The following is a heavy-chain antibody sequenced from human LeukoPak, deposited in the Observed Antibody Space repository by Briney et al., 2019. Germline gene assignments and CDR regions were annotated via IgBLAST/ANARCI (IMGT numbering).Heavy chain of an antibody. CDR3: ARDSPGHDS. Sequence: PGGSLRLSCAVSGFTLSSYWMSWVRQAPGKGPEWVANIKQDEREKYYVDSVKGRFTISRDNAKNSLYLQMNSLRVEDTAVYYCARDSPGHDSWGQGTLVTVSS. V-gene: IGHV3-7*04. CDR1: GFTLSSYW. J-gene: IGHJ5*01. CDR2: IKQDEREK.